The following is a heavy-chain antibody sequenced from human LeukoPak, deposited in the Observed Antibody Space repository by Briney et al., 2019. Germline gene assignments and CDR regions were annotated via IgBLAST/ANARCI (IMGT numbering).Heavy chain of an antibody. V-gene: IGHV3-23*01. CDR2: ISGSAGSS. D-gene: IGHD2-15*01. J-gene: IGHJ5*02. CDR3: AKGKEASVVSAAPAVA. Sequence: QSGGSLRLSCAASGFTFSSYAMSWVSQAPGKGLEWVSFISGSAGSSYYADSVKGRFTMSRDNSKNTLYLQMNSLRAEDTAVYYCAKGKEASVVSAAPAVAWGQGTLVVVSS. CDR1: GFTFSSYA.